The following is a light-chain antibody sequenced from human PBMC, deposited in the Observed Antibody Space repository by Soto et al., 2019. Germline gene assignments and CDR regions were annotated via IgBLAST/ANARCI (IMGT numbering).Light chain of an antibody. J-gene: IGKJ2*01. CDR3: QQYNPYSPYT. Sequence: IPTTQSPSTLPASVGDRVTITCRASQSIRNWMAWYQQKPGKAPKLLIYKASSLESGVPSRFSGSGSGTEFTLAISSLQPDDFATYYCQQYNPYSPYTFGQGTKVDIK. V-gene: IGKV1-5*03. CDR2: KAS. CDR1: QSIRNW.